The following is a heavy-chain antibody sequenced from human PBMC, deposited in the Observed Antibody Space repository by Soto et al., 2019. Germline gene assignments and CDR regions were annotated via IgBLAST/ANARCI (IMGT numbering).Heavy chain of an antibody. CDR3: AVPGRGEFDY. Sequence: SETLSLTCAVSGASIGTNKWWSWVRQPPGKGLEWIGEVYHSGTTNCNPSLKSRVTISIDKSKNQFSLTLTSMTAADTALYYCAVPGRGEFDYWSQGALVTASS. J-gene: IGHJ4*02. D-gene: IGHD5-12*01. CDR2: VYHSGTT. CDR1: GASIGTNKW. V-gene: IGHV4-4*02.